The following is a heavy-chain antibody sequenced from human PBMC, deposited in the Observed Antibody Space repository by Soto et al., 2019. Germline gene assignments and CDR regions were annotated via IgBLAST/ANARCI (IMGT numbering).Heavy chain of an antibody. CDR2: INAGNGHT. Sequence: GASLKVSCKASEYTFTSYVMHWVRQAPGQSLEWIGWINAGNGHTKYSQKFQDRVTITRDTSANPAYMELSRLRSEDTAVYYCARELQGLYYFDYWGQGALVTVSS. D-gene: IGHD4-4*01. V-gene: IGHV1-3*01. CDR3: ARELQGLYYFDY. CDR1: EYTFTSYV. J-gene: IGHJ4*02.